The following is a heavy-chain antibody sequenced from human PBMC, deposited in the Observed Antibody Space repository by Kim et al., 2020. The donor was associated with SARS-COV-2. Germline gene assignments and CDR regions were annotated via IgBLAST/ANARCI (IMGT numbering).Heavy chain of an antibody. D-gene: IGHD2-15*01. CDR1: GFTFSSYS. J-gene: IGHJ5*02. V-gene: IGHV3-21*01. CDR3: ARDQGPVVVADIWFDH. Sequence: GGSLRLSCAASGFTFSSYSMNWVRQAPGKGLEWVSSISSSSSYIYYADSVKGRFTISRDNAKNSLYLQMNSLRAEDTAVYYCARDQGPVVVADIWFDHWGQGTLVTVSS. CDR2: ISSSSSYI.